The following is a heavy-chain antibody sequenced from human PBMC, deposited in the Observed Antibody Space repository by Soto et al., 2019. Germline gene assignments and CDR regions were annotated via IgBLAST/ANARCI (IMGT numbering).Heavy chain of an antibody. CDR2: MNTDGSRT. J-gene: IGHJ4*02. D-gene: IGHD5-18*01. CDR1: GFTFSVYW. V-gene: IGHV3-74*01. CDR3: AREFRAMALDY. Sequence: LRLSCAASGFTFSVYWMHWVRQAPGKGLVWVSRMNTDGSRTNYADSVKGRFTISRDNSKNTLYLQMNSLRAEDTAVYYCAREFRAMALDYWGQGTLVTV.